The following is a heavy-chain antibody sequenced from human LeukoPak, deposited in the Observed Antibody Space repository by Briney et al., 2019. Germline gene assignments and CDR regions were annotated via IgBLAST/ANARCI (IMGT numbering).Heavy chain of an antibody. Sequence: GGSLRLSCAASGFTFSSYAMNWVRQAPGKGLGWLSYISSSSSTIYYADSVKGRFTISRDNAKNSLYLQMNSLRAEDTAVYYCARVWGFGVGYWGRGTLVTVSS. CDR1: GFTFSSYA. D-gene: IGHD3-16*01. CDR2: ISSSSSTI. V-gene: IGHV3-48*04. J-gene: IGHJ4*02. CDR3: ARVWGFGVGY.